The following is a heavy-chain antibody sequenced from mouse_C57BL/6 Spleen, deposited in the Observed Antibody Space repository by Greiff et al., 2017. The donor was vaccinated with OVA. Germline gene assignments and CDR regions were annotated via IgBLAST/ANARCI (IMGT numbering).Heavy chain of an antibody. D-gene: IGHD2-2*01. CDR3: TRDMVTAWGY. CDR2: IDPENGDT. Sequence: VQLQQPGAELVRPGASVKLSCTASGFNIKDDYMHWVKQRPEQGLEWIGWIDPENGDTEYASKFQGKATITADTSSNTAYLQLSSLTSVDTAVYYCTRDMVTAWGYWGQGVLVTVSA. J-gene: IGHJ3*01. CDR1: GFNIKDDY. V-gene: IGHV14-4*01.